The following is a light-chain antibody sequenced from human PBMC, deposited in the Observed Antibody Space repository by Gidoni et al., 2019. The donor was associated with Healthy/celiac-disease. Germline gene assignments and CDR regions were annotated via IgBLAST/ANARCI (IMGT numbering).Light chain of an antibody. CDR2: AAS. CDR1: QSISNY. Sequence: DIQMTQSPSSLSASVGDRVTITCRASQSISNYLNWYQQKPGKAPKLLIYAASSLQSGVPSRFSGSGSGTDFTLTISSLQPEDFATYYCQQSYSTLWAFXQXTKVXIK. J-gene: IGKJ1*01. V-gene: IGKV1-39*01. CDR3: QQSYSTLWA.